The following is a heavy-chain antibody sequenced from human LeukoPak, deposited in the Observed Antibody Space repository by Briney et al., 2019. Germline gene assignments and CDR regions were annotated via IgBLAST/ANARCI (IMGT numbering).Heavy chain of an antibody. D-gene: IGHD5-12*01. CDR3: ATDYSGYDLGGDY. Sequence: GRSLRLSCAASGFTFSSYAMHWVRQAPGKGLEWVAVISYDGSNKYYADSVKGRFTISRDNSKNTLYLQMNSLRAEDTAVYYCATDYSGYDLGGDYWGQGTLVTVSS. J-gene: IGHJ4*02. V-gene: IGHV3-30-3*01. CDR2: ISYDGSNK. CDR1: GFTFSSYA.